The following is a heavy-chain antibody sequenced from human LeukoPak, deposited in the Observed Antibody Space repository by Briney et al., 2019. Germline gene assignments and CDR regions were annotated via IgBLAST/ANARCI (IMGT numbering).Heavy chain of an antibody. V-gene: IGHV3-23*01. J-gene: IGHJ4*02. CDR1: GFTVSSNY. D-gene: IGHD3-22*01. CDR2: ISGSGGST. CDR3: AKGPLPYDSSGYSNY. Sequence: GGSLRLSCAASGFTVSSNYMSWVRQAPGKGLEWVSAISGSGGSTYYADSVKGRFTISRDNSKNTLYLQMDSLRAEDTAVYYCAKGPLPYDSSGYSNYWGQGTLVTVSS.